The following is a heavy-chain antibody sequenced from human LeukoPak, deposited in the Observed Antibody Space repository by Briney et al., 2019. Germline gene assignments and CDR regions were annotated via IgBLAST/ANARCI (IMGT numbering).Heavy chain of an antibody. Sequence: SVKVSCKASGGTFSSYAISWVRQAPGQGLEWMGGIIPIFGTANYAQKFQGRVTITADESTSTAYMELSSLRSEDTAVYYCARPHTIFGVVRTYNWFDPWGQGTLVTVSS. D-gene: IGHD3-3*01. V-gene: IGHV1-69*13. CDR3: ARPHTIFGVVRTYNWFDP. CDR1: GGTFSSYA. CDR2: IIPIFGTA. J-gene: IGHJ5*02.